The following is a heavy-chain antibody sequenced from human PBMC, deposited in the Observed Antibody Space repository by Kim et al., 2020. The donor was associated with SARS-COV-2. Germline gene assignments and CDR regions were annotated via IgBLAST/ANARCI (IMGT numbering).Heavy chain of an antibody. J-gene: IGHJ4*03. CDR2: IYYSGST. CDR1: GGSISSYY. CDR3: ARLRVDFFDMFRGVIGGY. Sequence: SETLSLTCTVSGGSISSYYWSWIRQPPGKGLEWIGYIYYSGSTNYNPSLKSRVSISVDTSKNQFSLKLSSVTAADTAVYYCARLRVDFFDMFRGVIGGY. V-gene: IGHV4-59*08. D-gene: IGHD3-10*01.